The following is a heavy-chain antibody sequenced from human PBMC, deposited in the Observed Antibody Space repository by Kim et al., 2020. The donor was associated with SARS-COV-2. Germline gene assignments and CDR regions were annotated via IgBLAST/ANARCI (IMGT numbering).Heavy chain of an antibody. Sequence: GGSLRLSCAASGFTFSSYWMHWVRQAPGKGLVWVSRINSDGSSTSYADSVKGRFTISRDNAKNTLYLQMNSLRAEDTAVYYCARDLEEGDDSSGYYYGMDVWGQGTTVTVSS. CDR1: GFTFSSYW. V-gene: IGHV3-74*01. J-gene: IGHJ6*02. CDR2: INSDGSST. D-gene: IGHD3-22*01. CDR3: ARDLEEGDDSSGYYYGMDV.